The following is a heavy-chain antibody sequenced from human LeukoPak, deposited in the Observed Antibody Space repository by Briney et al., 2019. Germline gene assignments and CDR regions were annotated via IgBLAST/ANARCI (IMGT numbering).Heavy chain of an antibody. J-gene: IGHJ3*02. D-gene: IGHD6-6*01. CDR1: GFTLSTYT. CDR2: ISSSSSTI. Sequence: PGGSLRLSCAAPGFTLSTYTMNWVRQAPGKGLQVFSLISSSSSTIYYADSVKGRFTISRDNAKNSLYLQMNSLRDEDTAVYYCAREYSSSSGRAFDIWGQGTMVTVSS. V-gene: IGHV3-48*02. CDR3: AREYSSSSGRAFDI.